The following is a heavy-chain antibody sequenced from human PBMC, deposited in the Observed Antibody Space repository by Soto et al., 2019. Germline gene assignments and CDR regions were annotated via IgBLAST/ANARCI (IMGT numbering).Heavy chain of an antibody. CDR3: ATAFGGWPLDS. V-gene: IGHV4-59*12. D-gene: IGHD6-19*01. CDR2: IYYSGST. CDR1: GGSISSYY. Sequence: SETLSLTCTVSGGSISSYYWSWIRQPPGKGLEWIGYIYYSGSTYYNPSLKSRITISVDTSKNQISLNLSSVTAADTAVYYCATAFGGWPLDSWGQGTLVTVSS. J-gene: IGHJ4*02.